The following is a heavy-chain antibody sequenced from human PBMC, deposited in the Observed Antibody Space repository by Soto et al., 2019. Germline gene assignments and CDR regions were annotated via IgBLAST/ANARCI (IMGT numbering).Heavy chain of an antibody. V-gene: IGHV4-39*01. J-gene: IGHJ6*02. CDR3: ACPGYYDFWSGQTRYYYYGMDV. D-gene: IGHD3-3*01. CDR1: GGSISSSSYY. CDR2: IYYSGST. Sequence: SETLSLTCTVSGGSISSSSYYWGWIRQPPGKGLEWIGSIYYSGSTYYNPSLKSRVTISVDTSKNQFSLKLSSVTAADTAVYYCACPGYYDFWSGQTRYYYYGMDVWGQGTTVTVSS.